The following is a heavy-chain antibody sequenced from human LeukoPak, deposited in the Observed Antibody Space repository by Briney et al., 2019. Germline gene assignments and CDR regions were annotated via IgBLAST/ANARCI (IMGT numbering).Heavy chain of an antibody. CDR1: GYSISSGYY. J-gene: IGHJ4*02. CDR2: IYHSGST. Sequence: SETLSLTCAVSGYSISSGYYWGWIRQPPGKGLEWIGSIYHSGSTYYNPSLKSRVTISVDTSKNQFSLKLSSVTAADTAVYYCARSDTAMVTGHWGQGTLVTVSS. V-gene: IGHV4-38-2*01. CDR3: ARSDTAMVTGH. D-gene: IGHD5-18*01.